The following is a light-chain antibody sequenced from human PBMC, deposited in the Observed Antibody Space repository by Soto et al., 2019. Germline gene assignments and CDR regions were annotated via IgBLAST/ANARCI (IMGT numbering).Light chain of an antibody. CDR1: SSNIGNNA. CDR3: AAWDDSLNAYV. CDR2: YDN. Sequence: QSVLTQPPSVSEAPRQRVTISCSGSSSNIGNNAVNWYQQLPGQAPKIVIYYDNLLTSGVSDRFSGSKSGISASLAISDLXXXXXXXXYXAAWDDSLNAYVFGPGTKLTVL. J-gene: IGLJ1*01. V-gene: IGLV1-36*01.